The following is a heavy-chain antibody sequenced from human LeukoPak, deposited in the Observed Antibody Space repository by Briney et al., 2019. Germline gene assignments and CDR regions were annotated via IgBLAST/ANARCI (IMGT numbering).Heavy chain of an antibody. CDR3: AREDYYDSGSNDY. CDR1: GYTFTSYD. CDR2: MNPNSGNT. D-gene: IGHD3-22*01. Sequence: GASVKVSCKSSGYTFTSYDINWVRQATGQGLEWMGWMNPNSGNTAYAQKFQGRVPITRNTSISTAYMELSSLRSEDTAVYYCAREDYYDSGSNDYWGQGTLATVSS. J-gene: IGHJ4*02. V-gene: IGHV1-8*03.